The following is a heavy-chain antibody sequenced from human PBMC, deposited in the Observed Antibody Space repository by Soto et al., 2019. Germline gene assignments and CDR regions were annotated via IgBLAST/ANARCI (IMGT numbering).Heavy chain of an antibody. CDR2: ISSSSSTI. CDR1: GFTFSSYS. V-gene: IGHV3-48*02. J-gene: IGHJ6*02. CDR3: ATGGVPADYYYGMDV. Sequence: EGQLVESGGGLVQPGGSLRLSCAASGFTFSSYSMNWVRQAPGKGLEWVSYISSSSSTIYYADSVKGRFTISRDNAKNSLYLQMNSLRDEDTAVYYCATGGVPADYYYGMDVWGQVTTVTVSS. D-gene: IGHD2-2*01.